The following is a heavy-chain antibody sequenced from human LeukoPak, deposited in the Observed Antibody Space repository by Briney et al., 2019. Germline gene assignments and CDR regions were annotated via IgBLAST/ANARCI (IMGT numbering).Heavy chain of an antibody. CDR3: ARDEDNSGRYYYYMDV. V-gene: IGHV4-4*07. CDR1: GGSVSSYY. Sequence: PSETLSLTCTVSGGSVSSYYWSWIRQPAGKGLEWIGRIYTSGSTNYNPSLKSRATITVDTSKNQFSLKLNYVTAADTAVYYCARDEDNSGRYYYYMDVWGKGTTVTVSS. J-gene: IGHJ6*03. CDR2: IYTSGST. D-gene: IGHD3-22*01.